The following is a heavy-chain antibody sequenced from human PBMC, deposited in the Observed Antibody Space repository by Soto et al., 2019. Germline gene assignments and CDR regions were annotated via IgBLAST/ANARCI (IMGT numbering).Heavy chain of an antibody. CDR3: AREYSSSAAAFDI. D-gene: IGHD6-6*01. CDR1: GFTFSSYG. V-gene: IGHV3-33*08. CDR2: IWYDGSNK. Sequence: GGSLRLSCAASGFTFSSYGMHWVRQAPGKGLEWVAVIWYDGSNKYYADSVKGRFTISRDNSKNTLYLQMNSLRAEDTAVYYCAREYSSSAAAFDIWGQGTMVTVSS. J-gene: IGHJ3*02.